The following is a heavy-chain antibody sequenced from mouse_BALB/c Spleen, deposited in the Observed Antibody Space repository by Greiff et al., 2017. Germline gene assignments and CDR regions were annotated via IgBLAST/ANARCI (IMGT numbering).Heavy chain of an antibody. CDR1: GFTFSDYY. CDR3: ARATTVVAPFDY. Sequence: EVMLVESGGGLVKPGGSLKLSCAASGFTFSDYYMYWVRQTPEKRLEWVATISDGGSYTYYPDSVKGRFTISRDNAKNNLYLQMSSLKSEDTAMYYCARATTVVAPFDYWGQGTTLTVSS. J-gene: IGHJ2*01. CDR2: ISDGGSYT. V-gene: IGHV5-4*02. D-gene: IGHD1-1*01.